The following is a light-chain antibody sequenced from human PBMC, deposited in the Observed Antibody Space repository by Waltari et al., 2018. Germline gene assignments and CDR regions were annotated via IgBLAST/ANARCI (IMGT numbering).Light chain of an antibody. CDR1: SGSASFTSY. V-gene: IGLV8-61*01. CDR3: SLYMGSGIWV. J-gene: IGLJ3*02. CDR2: NGN. Sequence: QTVVTQEPSLSVSPGGTVTLTCALSSGSASFTSYAPWYQQTPGPSPTTLMYNGNSRPSGVPDRFAGSSLGNKAALTITGAESEDESDYYCSLYMGSGIWVFGGGTKLTVL.